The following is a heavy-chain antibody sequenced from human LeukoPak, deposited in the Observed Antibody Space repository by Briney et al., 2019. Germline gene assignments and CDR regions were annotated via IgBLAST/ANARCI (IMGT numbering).Heavy chain of an antibody. CDR1: GFTFSSYG. CDR2: ISYDGSNK. D-gene: IGHD5-24*01. Sequence: GGSLRLSCAASGFTFSSYGMHWVRQAPGKGLEWVAVISYDGSNKYYADSVKGRFTISRDNSKNTLYLQMNSLRAEDTAVYYCAKDDVEMATISYFDYWGQGTLVTVSS. V-gene: IGHV3-30*18. J-gene: IGHJ4*02. CDR3: AKDDVEMATISYFDY.